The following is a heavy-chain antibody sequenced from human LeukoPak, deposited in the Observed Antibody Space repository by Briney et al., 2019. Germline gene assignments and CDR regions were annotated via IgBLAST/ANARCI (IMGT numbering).Heavy chain of an antibody. Sequence: GASVKVSCKASGYTFTGYYMHWVRQAPGQGLEWMGWINPNSGGTNYAQKFQGRVTMTRDTSISTAYMELSRLRSDDTAVYYCARPGQYQRRGPGYMDVWDKGTTVTVSS. CDR2: INPNSGGT. J-gene: IGHJ6*03. CDR1: GYTFTGYY. V-gene: IGHV1-2*02. CDR3: ARPGQYQRRGPGYMDV. D-gene: IGHD2-2*01.